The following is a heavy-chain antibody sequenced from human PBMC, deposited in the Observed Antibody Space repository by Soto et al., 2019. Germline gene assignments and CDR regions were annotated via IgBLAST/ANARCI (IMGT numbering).Heavy chain of an antibody. J-gene: IGHJ4*02. CDR3: ARGRLYYDFWSGLDY. Sequence: GGSLSLSCAASGFTFSSYEMNWVRQGPGKGQEWVSYISSSGSTIYYADSVKGRFTISRDNAKNSLYLQMNSLRAEDTAVYYCARGRLYYDFWSGLDYWGQGTLVTVSS. CDR1: GFTFSSYE. V-gene: IGHV3-48*03. CDR2: ISSSGSTI. D-gene: IGHD3-3*01.